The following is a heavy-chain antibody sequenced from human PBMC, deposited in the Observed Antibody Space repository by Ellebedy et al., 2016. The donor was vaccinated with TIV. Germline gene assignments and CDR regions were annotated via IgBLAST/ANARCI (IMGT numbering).Heavy chain of an antibody. J-gene: IGHJ6*02. D-gene: IGHD4-17*01. V-gene: IGHV3-64*04. Sequence: GESLKISXSASGFTFSSYAMHWVRQAPGKGLEYVSAISSNGGSTYYADSVKGRFTISRDNSKNTLYLQMNSLRAEDTAVYYCAKPRGPPPDYGDYDGGWDYYYGMDVWGQGTTVTVSS. CDR1: GFTFSSYA. CDR2: ISSNGGST. CDR3: AKPRGPPPDYGDYDGGWDYYYGMDV.